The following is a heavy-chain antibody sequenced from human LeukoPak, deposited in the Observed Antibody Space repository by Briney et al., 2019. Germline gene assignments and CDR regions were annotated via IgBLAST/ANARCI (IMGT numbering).Heavy chain of an antibody. CDR2: INHSGST. CDR3: SGSYLYYYYYYMNV. D-gene: IGHD1-26*01. CDR1: GGSFSGYY. J-gene: IGHJ6*03. Sequence: SETLSLTCAVYGGSFSGYYWSWIRQPPGKGLEWIGEINHSGSTNYNPSLKSRVTISVVTSKNQFSLKLSSVTAADTAVYYCSGSYLYYYYYYMNVWGKGTTVTISS. V-gene: IGHV4-34*03.